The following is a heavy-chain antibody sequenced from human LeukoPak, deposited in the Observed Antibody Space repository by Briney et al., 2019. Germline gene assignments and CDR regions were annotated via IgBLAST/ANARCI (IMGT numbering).Heavy chain of an antibody. Sequence: GGSLRLSCAASGFPFSTYAMNWVRQAPGKGLEWVSVIIGSGGFTQYADSVKGRFTISRDNAKNSLYLQMNSLRAEDTAVYYCARDVLERQFDYWGQGTLVTVSS. CDR1: GFPFSTYA. CDR3: ARDVLERQFDY. J-gene: IGHJ4*02. V-gene: IGHV3-23*01. CDR2: IIGSGGFT.